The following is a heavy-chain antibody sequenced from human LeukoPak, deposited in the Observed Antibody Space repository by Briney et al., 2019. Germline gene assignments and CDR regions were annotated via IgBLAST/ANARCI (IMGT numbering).Heavy chain of an antibody. Sequence: SETLSLTCTVSGGSISSSSYYWGWMRQPPGKGLEWIGSIYYSGNTYYNPSLKSRVTISVDTSKNQFSLKVSSVIAEDTAVYYCARSSGWFGRFDYWGQGTLVTVSS. CDR1: GGSISSSSYY. V-gene: IGHV4-39*01. J-gene: IGHJ4*02. CDR2: IYYSGNT. CDR3: ARSSGWFGRFDY. D-gene: IGHD6-19*01.